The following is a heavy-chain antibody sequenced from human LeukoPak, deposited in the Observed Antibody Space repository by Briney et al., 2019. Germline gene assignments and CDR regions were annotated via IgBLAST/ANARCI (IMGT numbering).Heavy chain of an antibody. CDR2: ISSSSSTI. CDR3: ATLPHTTPDCSSTSCYTGDMDV. J-gene: IGHJ6*03. Sequence: GGSLRLSCAASGSTFSSYSMNWVRQAPGKGLEWVSYISSSSSTIYYADSVKGRFTISRDNAKNSLYLQMNSLRAEDTAVNYCATLPHTTPDCSSTSCYTGDMDVWGKGTTVTVSS. V-gene: IGHV3-48*01. CDR1: GSTFSSYS. D-gene: IGHD2-2*02.